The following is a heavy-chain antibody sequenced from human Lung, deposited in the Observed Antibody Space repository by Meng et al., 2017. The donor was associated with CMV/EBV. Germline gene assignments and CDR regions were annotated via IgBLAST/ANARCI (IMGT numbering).Heavy chain of an antibody. CDR3: ARHGSGSYFYGMDV. CDR1: GGSTSSYY. Sequence: SXTXSLXCTLTGGSTSSYYWSWIRQLHGKGLGDIGYTYYSVSTSYNTSLKSRVTISVDPSKNQFSLKLSSVTAADTAGYYCARHGSGSYFYGMDVWGQGTTVTVSS. CDR2: TYYSVST. J-gene: IGHJ6*02. D-gene: IGHD3-10*01. V-gene: IGHV4-59*01.